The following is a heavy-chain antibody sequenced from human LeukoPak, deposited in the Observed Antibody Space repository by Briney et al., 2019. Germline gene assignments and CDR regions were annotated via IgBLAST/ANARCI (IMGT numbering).Heavy chain of an antibody. CDR2: ISWNSGSI. V-gene: IGHV3-9*01. D-gene: IGHD2/OR15-2a*01. Sequence: GGSLRLSCAASGFTFDDYAMHWVRQAPGKGLEWVSGISWNSGSIGYADSVKGRFTISRDNAKNTVYLQMNSLRAEDTAVYYCVSFYETYWGRGTLVTVSS. J-gene: IGHJ4*02. CDR1: GFTFDDYA. CDR3: VSFYETY.